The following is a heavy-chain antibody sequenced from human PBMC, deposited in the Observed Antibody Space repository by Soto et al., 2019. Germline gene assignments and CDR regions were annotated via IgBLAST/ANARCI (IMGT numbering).Heavy chain of an antibody. CDR3: ARAGGLGAVAVDY. V-gene: IGHV4-30-2*01. Sequence: QLQLQESGSGLVKPSQTLSLTCAVSGGSISSGGYSWSWIRQPPGKGLEWIGYIYHSGSTYYNPYLKSRGPISVDRSKNQFSLKLGSVTAADTAVYYCARAGGLGAVAVDYWGQGTLVTVSS. CDR2: IYHSGST. J-gene: IGHJ4*02. CDR1: GGSISSGGYS. D-gene: IGHD6-19*01.